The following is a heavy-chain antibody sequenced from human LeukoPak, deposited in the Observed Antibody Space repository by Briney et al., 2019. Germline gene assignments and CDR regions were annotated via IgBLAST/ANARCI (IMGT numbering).Heavy chain of an antibody. CDR1: GGTFSSYA. Sequence: ASVKVSCKASGGTFSSYAISWVRQAPGQGLEWMGGIIPIFGTANYAQKFQGRVTITADESTSTAYMELSSLKSEDTALYYCAFFGVVISDAFDIWGQGTMVTVSS. CDR3: AFFGVVISDAFDI. CDR2: IIPIFGTA. V-gene: IGHV1-69*13. D-gene: IGHD3-3*01. J-gene: IGHJ3*02.